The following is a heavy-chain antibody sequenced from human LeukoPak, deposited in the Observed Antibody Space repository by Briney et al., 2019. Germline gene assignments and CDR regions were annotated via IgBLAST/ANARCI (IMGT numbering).Heavy chain of an antibody. J-gene: IGHJ4*02. CDR1: GFIVSSNN. Sequence: GGSLRLSCAASGFIVSSNNMNWVRQAQGRGLELFSVIYTVGTTYYASSVKGRFTISRDNSKNTLFLHMNNLRAEDTAVYYCTRENPAILRLFDYWGQGTLVTVSS. D-gene: IGHD2-2*01. CDR2: IYTVGTT. CDR3: TRENPAILRLFDY. V-gene: IGHV3-53*01.